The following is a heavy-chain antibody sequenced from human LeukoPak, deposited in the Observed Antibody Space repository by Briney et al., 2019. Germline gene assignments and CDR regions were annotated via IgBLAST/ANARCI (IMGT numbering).Heavy chain of an antibody. J-gene: IGHJ4*02. CDR3: ARDREPLLDY. Sequence: SVKVSCKASGGSFRSYAISWVRQAPGQGLEWMGRIVPILGMTNYAQSFQGRVTITADTSTSTAYMELSSLRSEDTAVYYCARDREPLLDYWGQGTLVTVSS. CDR2: IVPILGMT. V-gene: IGHV1-69*04. CDR1: GGSFRSYA.